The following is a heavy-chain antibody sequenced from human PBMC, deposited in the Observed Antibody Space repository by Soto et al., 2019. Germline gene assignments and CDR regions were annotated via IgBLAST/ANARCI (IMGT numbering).Heavy chain of an antibody. J-gene: IGHJ5*02. Sequence: TLSLTCTVSGGSISSGDYYWSWIRQPPGKGLEWIGYIYYSGSTYYNPSLKSRVTISVDTSKNQFSLKLSSVTAADTAVYYCARDSAYCGGDCSVHPWGQGTLVTVSS. V-gene: IGHV4-30-4*01. D-gene: IGHD2-21*02. CDR2: IYYSGST. CDR1: GGSISSGDYY. CDR3: ARDSAYCGGDCSVHP.